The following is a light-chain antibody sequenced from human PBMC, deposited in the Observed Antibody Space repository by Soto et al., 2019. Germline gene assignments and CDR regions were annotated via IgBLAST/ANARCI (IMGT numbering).Light chain of an antibody. Sequence: VVLTQSPGTPSLSPGERATLSCWASQSVSNTYLAWYQQKPGQAPRLLIFGASTRATGIPDRFSGSGSGTDFTLTICRLEPEDSAVYCCQQYGTSQWTSQWTFGQGTKVDIK. CDR3: QQYGTSQWTSQWT. CDR1: QSVSNTY. J-gene: IGKJ1*01. V-gene: IGKV3-20*01. CDR2: GAS.